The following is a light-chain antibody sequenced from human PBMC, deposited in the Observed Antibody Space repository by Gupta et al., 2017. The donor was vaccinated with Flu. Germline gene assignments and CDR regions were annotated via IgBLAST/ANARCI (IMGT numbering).Light chain of an antibody. CDR2: GAS. CDR3: QQDRT. CDR1: QSVSSN. J-gene: IGKJ5*01. V-gene: IGKV3-15*01. Sequence: EIVMTQSPATLSVSPGERATLSCRASQSVSSNLAWYQQKPGQAPRLLIYGASTRATGIPARFSGSGSGTEFTLTISSLQSEDFAVYYCQQDRTFGQGTRLEIK.